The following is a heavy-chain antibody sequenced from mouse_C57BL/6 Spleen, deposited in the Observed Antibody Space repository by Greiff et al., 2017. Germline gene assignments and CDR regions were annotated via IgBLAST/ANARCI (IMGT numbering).Heavy chain of an antibody. CDR3: ASYELAYYLDY. J-gene: IGHJ2*01. Sequence: EVMLVESGGGLVQPGGSLSLSCAASGFTFTDYYMSWVRQPPGKALEWLGFIRHKANGYSTAYSVSVQGRFTISRDNTQSILDIQINALRAEDSATYYCASYELAYYLDYGGQGTTLTVSS. CDR2: IRHKANGYST. V-gene: IGHV7-3*01. CDR1: GFTFTDYY. D-gene: IGHD4-1*01.